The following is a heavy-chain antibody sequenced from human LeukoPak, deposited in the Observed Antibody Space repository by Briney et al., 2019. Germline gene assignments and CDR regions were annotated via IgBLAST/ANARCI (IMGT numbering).Heavy chain of an antibody. V-gene: IGHV3-15*01. CDR2: IKTKTDGGTT. CDR3: VTRVKSTGDY. Sequence: GGSLRLSCAASGFTFSSYSMNWVRQAPGKGLEWIGRIKTKTDGGTTEYAAPVKGRFTISRDDSKNTVYLQMNSLKTEDTALYYCVTRVKSTGDYWGQGTLVTVSS. CDR1: GFTFSSYS. D-gene: IGHD1-1*01. J-gene: IGHJ4*02.